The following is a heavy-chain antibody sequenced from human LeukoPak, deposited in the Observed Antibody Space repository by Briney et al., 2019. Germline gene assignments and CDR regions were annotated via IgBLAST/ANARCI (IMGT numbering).Heavy chain of an antibody. CDR2: IIPILGIA. D-gene: IGHD3-9*01. Sequence: SVKVSCKASGGTFSSYAISWVRQAPGQGLEWMGRIIPILGIANYAQKFQGRVTITADKSTSTAYMELSSLRSEDTAVYYCARDPRHYDILTGSDAFDIWGQGTMATVSS. J-gene: IGHJ3*02. CDR3: ARDPRHYDILTGSDAFDI. CDR1: GGTFSSYA. V-gene: IGHV1-69*04.